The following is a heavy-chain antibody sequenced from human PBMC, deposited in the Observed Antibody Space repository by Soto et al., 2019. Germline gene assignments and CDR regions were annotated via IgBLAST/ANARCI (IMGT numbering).Heavy chain of an antibody. V-gene: IGHV3-30-3*01. CDR2: ISFDGTKK. CDR3: AREDDYGYRYIHYGLDV. J-gene: IGHJ6*02. D-gene: IGHD4-17*01. Sequence: PGGSLRLSCAASGFTFNIYALHWVRQAPGKGLEWVAVISFDGTKKYYSGSVKGRFTISRDNLKNTLYLQMNNLRVEDAALYFCAREDDYGYRYIHYGLDVWGQGTTVTVSS. CDR1: GFTFNIYA.